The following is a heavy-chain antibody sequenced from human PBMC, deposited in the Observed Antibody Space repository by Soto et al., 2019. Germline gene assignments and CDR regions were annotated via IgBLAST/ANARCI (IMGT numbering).Heavy chain of an antibody. CDR3: AKARHSTSWYGVEADF. CDR1: GFIFSDYA. Sequence: QVQLVESGGGVVQPGRSLRLSCAASGFIFSDYAMRWVRQAPGKGLEWVAVISYGGDNKYYADSVRGRFAISRDNLKNTLYLQMNSLNPEDTAAYHCAKARHSTSWYGVEADFWGQGTLVTVSS. D-gene: IGHD6-13*01. V-gene: IGHV3-30*09. J-gene: IGHJ4*02. CDR2: ISYGGDNK.